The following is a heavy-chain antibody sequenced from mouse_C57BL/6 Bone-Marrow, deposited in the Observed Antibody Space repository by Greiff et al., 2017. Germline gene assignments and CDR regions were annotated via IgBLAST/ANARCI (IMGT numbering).Heavy chain of an antibody. CDR2: IFPGSGST. D-gene: IGHD3-2*02. CDR1: GYTFTDYY. CDR3: AREREGRQLRLYYYAMDY. Sequence: QVQLQQSGPELVKPGASVKISCKASGYTFTDYYINWVKQRPGQGLEWIGWIFPGSGSTYYNEKFKGKATLTVDKSSSTAYMLLSSMTSEDSAVYFCAREREGRQLRLYYYAMDYWGRGTSVTVSS. J-gene: IGHJ4*01. V-gene: IGHV1-75*01.